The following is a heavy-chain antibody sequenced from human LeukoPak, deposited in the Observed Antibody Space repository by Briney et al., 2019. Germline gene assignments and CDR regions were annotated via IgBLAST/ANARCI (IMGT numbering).Heavy chain of an antibody. CDR1: GFTFSSYE. J-gene: IGHJ6*04. V-gene: IGHV3-48*03. CDR3: AELGITMIGGV. Sequence: GGSLRLSCAASGFTFSSYEMNWVRQAPGKGLEWVSNISSSGNSISYADSVKGRFTISRDNAKKSLYLQMNSLRAEDTAVYYCAELGITMIGGVWGKGTTVTISS. D-gene: IGHD3-10*02. CDR2: ISSSGNSI.